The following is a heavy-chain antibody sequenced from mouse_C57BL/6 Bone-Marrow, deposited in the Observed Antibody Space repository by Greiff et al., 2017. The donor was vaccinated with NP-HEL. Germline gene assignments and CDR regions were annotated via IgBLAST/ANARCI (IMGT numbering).Heavy chain of an antibody. CDR1: GFTFSDFY. J-gene: IGHJ1*03. CDR2: SRNKANDYTT. D-gene: IGHD2-4*01. V-gene: IGHV7-1*01. CDR3: ARVHYYDYDGWYFDV. Sequence: VKLVESGGGLVQSGRSLRLSCATSGFTFSDFYMEWVRQAPGKGLAWIAASRNKANDYTTEYSASVTGRFIVSRDTSQSILYLQMKALRAEDTARYYCARVHYYDYDGWYFDVWGTGTTVTVSS.